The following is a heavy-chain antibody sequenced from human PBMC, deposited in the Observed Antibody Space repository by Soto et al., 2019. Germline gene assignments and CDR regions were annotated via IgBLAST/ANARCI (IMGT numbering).Heavy chain of an antibody. CDR2: IYYSGST. V-gene: IGHV4-39*01. D-gene: IGHD5-12*01. Sequence: SETLSLTCTVSGGSISSSSYYWGWIRQPPGKGLEWIGSIYYSGSTYYNPSLKSRVTISVDTSKNQFSLKLSSVTAADTAVYYCARHKGGYDTPEHLDYWGQGTLVTVSS. CDR3: ARHKGGYDTPEHLDY. CDR1: GGSISSSSYY. J-gene: IGHJ4*02.